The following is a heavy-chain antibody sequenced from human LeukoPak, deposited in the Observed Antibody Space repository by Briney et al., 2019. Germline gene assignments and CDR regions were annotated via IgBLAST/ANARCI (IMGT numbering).Heavy chain of an antibody. J-gene: IGHJ5*02. Sequence: SETLSLTCAVYGGSFSGYYWSWIRQPPGKGLEWIGEINHSGSTNYNPSLKSRVTISVDTSKNQFSLKLSSVTAADTAVYYCARSYLKGPSYYYASGSFNWFDPWGQGTLVTVSS. V-gene: IGHV4-34*01. CDR2: INHSGST. D-gene: IGHD3-10*01. CDR1: GGSFSGYY. CDR3: ARSYLKGPSYYYASGSFNWFDP.